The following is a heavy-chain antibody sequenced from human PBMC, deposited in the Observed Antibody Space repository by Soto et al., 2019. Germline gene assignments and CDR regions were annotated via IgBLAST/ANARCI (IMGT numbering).Heavy chain of an antibody. CDR3: TTDSYDFWSGEYNHYGMDV. J-gene: IGHJ6*02. D-gene: IGHD3-3*01. CDR2: IKSKTDGGTT. CDR1: GFTISSGW. Sequence: GGSRTLACAAAGFTISSGWMNWVRQAPGKGLEWVGRIKSKTDGGTTDYAAPVKGRFTISRDDSKNTLYLQMNSLKTEDTAVYYYTTDSYDFWSGEYNHYGMDVWGQGTTVTVSS. V-gene: IGHV3-15*07.